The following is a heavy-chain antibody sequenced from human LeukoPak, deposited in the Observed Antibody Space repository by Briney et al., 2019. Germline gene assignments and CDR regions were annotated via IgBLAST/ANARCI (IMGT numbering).Heavy chain of an antibody. CDR1: GFTFSSYG. D-gene: IGHD3-3*01. V-gene: IGHV3-30*03. J-gene: IGHJ6*02. CDR2: ISYDGSNK. Sequence: PGGSLRLSCAASGFTFSSYGMHWVRQAPGKGLEWVAVISYDGSNKYYADSVKGRFTISRDNSKNTLYLQMNSLRAEDTAVYYCARGPRITIFGVVPYGMDVWGQGTTVTVSS. CDR3: ARGPRITIFGVVPYGMDV.